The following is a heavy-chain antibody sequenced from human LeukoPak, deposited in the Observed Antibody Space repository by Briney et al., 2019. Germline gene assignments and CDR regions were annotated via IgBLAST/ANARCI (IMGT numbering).Heavy chain of an antibody. D-gene: IGHD3-22*01. CDR3: ARQRYYDSSGQFDP. Sequence: ASVKVSCKASGYTFTGYYIHWVRQAPGQGLEWMGWINPNSGGTNYAQKFQGRVTMTRDTSIRTAYMELSRLRSDDTAMYYCARQRYYDSSGQFDPWGQGNLVTVSS. V-gene: IGHV1-2*02. J-gene: IGHJ5*02. CDR2: INPNSGGT. CDR1: GYTFTGYY.